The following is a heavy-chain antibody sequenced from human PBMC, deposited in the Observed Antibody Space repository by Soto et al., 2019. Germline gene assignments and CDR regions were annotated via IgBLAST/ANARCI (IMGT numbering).Heavy chain of an antibody. CDR2: IKQDETEK. Sequence: EVQLVESGGGLVQPGGSLRLSCAAFGFTFSSYWMSWVRQAPGKGLEWVANIKQDETEKYYVDSVKGRFTISRDNAKNSLYLQMNSLRAEDTAVYYCARLVSAAANDYWGQGTLVTVSS. V-gene: IGHV3-7*04. J-gene: IGHJ4*02. CDR3: ARLVSAAANDY. CDR1: GFTFSSYW. D-gene: IGHD1-26*01.